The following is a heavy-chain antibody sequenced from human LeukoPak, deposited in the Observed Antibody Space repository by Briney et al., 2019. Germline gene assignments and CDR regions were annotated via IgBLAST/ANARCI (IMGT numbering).Heavy chain of an antibody. CDR1: GYSFTSYG. J-gene: IGHJ4*02. CDR2: ISAYNGNT. CDR3: ARDHSSGYYRFDY. V-gene: IGHV1-18*01. Sequence: ASVKVSCKASGYSFTSYGISWVRQAPGQGLEWMGWISAYNGNTKYAQKLQGRVTMTTDTSTSTAYMELRSQRSDDTAVFYCARDHSSGYYRFDYWGQGTLVTVSS. D-gene: IGHD3-22*01.